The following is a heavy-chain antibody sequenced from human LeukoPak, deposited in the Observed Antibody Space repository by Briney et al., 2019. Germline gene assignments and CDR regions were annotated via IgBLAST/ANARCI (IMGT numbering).Heavy chain of an antibody. CDR1: GFTFSTYG. CDR3: AKGMGIRTDDPC. V-gene: IGHV3-30*02. D-gene: IGHD7-27*01. CDR2: IRYDGSNK. J-gene: IGHJ4*02. Sequence: PGGSLRLSCAASGFTFSTYGMHWVRQAPGKGLEWVAFIRYDGSNKYYADSVKGRFTISRDNSKNTLYLQMNSLRAEDTAVYYCAKGMGIRTDDPCWGQGTLVTVSS.